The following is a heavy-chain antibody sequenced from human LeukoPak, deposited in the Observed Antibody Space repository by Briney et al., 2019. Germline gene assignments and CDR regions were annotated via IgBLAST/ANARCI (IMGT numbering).Heavy chain of an antibody. D-gene: IGHD6-19*01. CDR2: INTSGATT. J-gene: IGHJ6*02. Sequence: VKXSCKTXXXXXXXXXIHXXRXAPGXXLXXXXIINTSGATTRYGQNFKGRVTATRDTSTSTVYMEMSSLNSEDTAVYYCARGLESSGWYGMDVWGQGTTIIVSS. V-gene: IGHV1-46*01. CDR1: XXXXXXXX. CDR3: ARGLESSGWYGMDV.